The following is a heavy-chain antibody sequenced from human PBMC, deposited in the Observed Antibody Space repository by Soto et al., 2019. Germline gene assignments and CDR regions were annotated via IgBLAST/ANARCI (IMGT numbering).Heavy chain of an antibody. CDR1: GYTFTSYY. D-gene: IGHD3-10*01. CDR3: ARGYYGSGSYVWFDP. CDR2: INPSGGST. J-gene: IGHJ5*02. Sequence: QVQLVQSGAEVKKPGASVKVSCKASGYTFTSYYMLWVRQAPGQGLEWMGIINPSGGSTSYAQKFQGRVTMTRDTSTSTVYMELSSLRSEDTAVYYCARGYYGSGSYVWFDPWGQGTLVTVSS. V-gene: IGHV1-46*01.